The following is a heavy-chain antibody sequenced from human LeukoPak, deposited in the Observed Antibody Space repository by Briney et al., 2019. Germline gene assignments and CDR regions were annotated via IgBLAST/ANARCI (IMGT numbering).Heavy chain of an antibody. Sequence: PSETLSLTCTVSGGSISSYYWSWIRQPPGKGLEWIGYIYTSGSTNYNPSLKSRVTISVDTSKKQFSLKLSSVTAADTAVYYCARHLYDFWSGEYNWFDPWGQGTLVTVSS. CDR2: IYTSGST. D-gene: IGHD3-3*01. CDR1: GGSISSYY. J-gene: IGHJ5*02. CDR3: ARHLYDFWSGEYNWFDP. V-gene: IGHV4-4*09.